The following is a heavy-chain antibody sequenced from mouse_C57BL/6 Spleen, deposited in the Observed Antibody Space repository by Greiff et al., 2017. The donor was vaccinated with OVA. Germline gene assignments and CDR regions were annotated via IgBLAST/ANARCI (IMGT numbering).Heavy chain of an antibody. D-gene: IGHD2-2*01. CDR1: GYTFTSYW. CDR2: IYPGSGST. V-gene: IGHV1-55*01. CDR3: ARYGSNYFDY. J-gene: IGHJ2*01. Sequence: QVQLQQPGAELVKPGASVKMSCKASGYTFTSYWITWVKQRPGQGLEWIGDIYPGSGSTNYNEKFKSKATLTVDTSSSTAYMQLRSLTYEASAVYYWARYGSNYFDYWGQGTTLTVSA.